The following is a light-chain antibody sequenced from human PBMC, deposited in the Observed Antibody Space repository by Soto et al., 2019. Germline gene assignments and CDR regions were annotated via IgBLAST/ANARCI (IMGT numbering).Light chain of an antibody. CDR3: QQYNDYLT. V-gene: IGKV1-5*03. J-gene: IGKJ1*01. CDR1: QSIRSW. CDR2: KAS. Sequence: DVQMTQSPSTLSASLGDRVTITCRASQSIRSWLAWYQQKPGKAPKLLIYKASILESGVPSRFSGSGSGTEFTLTISSLQPDDSATYYCQQYNDYLTFGQGTKVEIK.